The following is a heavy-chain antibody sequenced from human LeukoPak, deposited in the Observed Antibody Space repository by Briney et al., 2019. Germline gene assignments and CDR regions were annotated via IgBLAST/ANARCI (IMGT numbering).Heavy chain of an antibody. CDR1: GFTFSSFS. J-gene: IGHJ3*02. CDR2: ISSSSSYI. CDR3: ARDDYYGSGSYWGAFDI. V-gene: IGHV3-21*01. D-gene: IGHD3-10*01. Sequence: GSLRLSCAASGFTFSSFSMNWVRQAPGKGLEWASSISSSSSYIYYADSVKGRFTISRDNAKNSLYLQMNSLRAEDTAMYYCARDDYYGSGSYWGAFDIWGQGTMVTVSS.